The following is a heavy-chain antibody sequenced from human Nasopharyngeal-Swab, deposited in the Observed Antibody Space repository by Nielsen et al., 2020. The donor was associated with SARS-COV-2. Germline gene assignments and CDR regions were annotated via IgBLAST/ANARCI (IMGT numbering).Heavy chain of an antibody. CDR1: GFTFSSYS. CDR2: VSSSGSYI. D-gene: IGHD4-17*01. Sequence: GGSLRLSCAASGFTFSSYSMNWVRQAPGKGLEWVSSVSSSGSYISYADSLKGRFTISRDNVKNTLYLQMNSLRGEDTAVYYCARDAPAHYGAFYWGRGTLVTVSS. J-gene: IGHJ4*02. V-gene: IGHV3-21*06. CDR3: ARDAPAHYGAFY.